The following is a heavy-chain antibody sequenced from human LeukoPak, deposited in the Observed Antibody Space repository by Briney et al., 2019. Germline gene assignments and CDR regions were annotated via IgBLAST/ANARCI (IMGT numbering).Heavy chain of an antibody. J-gene: IGHJ4*02. D-gene: IGHD3/OR15-3a*01. CDR2: IYYSGST. CDR1: GGSISSYY. V-gene: IGHV4-59*01. Sequence: SETLSLTCAVSGGSISSYYWSWIRQPPGKGLEWIGYIYYSGSTNYNPSLKSRVTISVDTSKNQFSLKLSSVTAADMAVYYCARARTGYGDPSSSYLDYWGQGTLVTVSS. CDR3: ARARTGYGDPSSSYLDY.